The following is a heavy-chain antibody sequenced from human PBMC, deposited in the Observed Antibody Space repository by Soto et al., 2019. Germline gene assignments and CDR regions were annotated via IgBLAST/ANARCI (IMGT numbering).Heavy chain of an antibody. CDR2: IYRSGST. J-gene: IGHJ2*01. D-gene: IGHD6-19*01. Sequence: QVQLQESGPGLVKPSETLSLTCSVSGISISSYYWSWIRQPAGKGLEWIGRIYRSGSTNYNPSLKSRVTMSDDTSQNQISLKLTSVTAADTAVYYCARERAVTGRSYWSFDLWGRGTLVTVSS. V-gene: IGHV4-4*07. CDR3: ARERAVTGRSYWSFDL. CDR1: GISISSYY.